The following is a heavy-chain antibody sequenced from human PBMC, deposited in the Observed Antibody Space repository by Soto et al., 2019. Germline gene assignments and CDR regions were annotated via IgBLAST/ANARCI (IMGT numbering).Heavy chain of an antibody. J-gene: IGHJ3*02. D-gene: IGHD2-8*01. Sequence: GGSLRLSCAASGFTFDDYGMSWVRQAPGKGLEWVSGINWNGGSTGYADSVKGRFTISRDNAKNSLYLQMNSLRAEDTALYHCATTGVRVSNAFDIWGQGTMVTVSS. CDR3: ATTGVRVSNAFDI. CDR2: INWNGGST. CDR1: GFTFDDYG. V-gene: IGHV3-20*01.